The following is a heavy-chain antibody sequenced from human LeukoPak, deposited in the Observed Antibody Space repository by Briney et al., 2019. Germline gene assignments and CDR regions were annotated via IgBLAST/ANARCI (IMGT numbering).Heavy chain of an antibody. V-gene: IGHV3-7*01. CDR2: IKQDGSEK. CDR1: GFTFSSYW. Sequence: GGSLRLSCAASGFTFSSYWMSWVRQAPGKGLEWVANIKQDGSEKYYVDSVKGRFTISRDNAKNSLYLQMISLRAEDTAVYYCARESTVAGTLSWFDPWGQGTLVTVSS. J-gene: IGHJ5*02. CDR3: ARESTVAGTLSWFDP. D-gene: IGHD6-19*01.